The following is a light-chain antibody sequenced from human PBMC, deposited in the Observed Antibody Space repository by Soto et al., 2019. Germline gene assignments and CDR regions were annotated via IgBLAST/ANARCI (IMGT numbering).Light chain of an antibody. CDR2: AAS. V-gene: IGKV1D-8*01. J-gene: IGKJ1*01. Sequence: SCITLAQSCVFVPAEDSVTIKCGMSQGISSYLAWYQQKPGKAPELLIYAASTLQSGVSSRFTASGSGPDFPLTISCLQSEDFVTYHCQVSDSVPRTFGHGTTVDI. CDR3: QVSDSVPRT. CDR1: QGISSY.